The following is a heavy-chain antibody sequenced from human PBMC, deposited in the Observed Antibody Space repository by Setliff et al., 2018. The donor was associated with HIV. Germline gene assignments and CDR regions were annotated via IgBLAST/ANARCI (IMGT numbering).Heavy chain of an antibody. CDR2: ISYDGSNK. CDR3: ARRGNLLEGRQLDS. V-gene: IGHV3-30*07. CDR1: GFIFSSYA. J-gene: IGHJ4*02. Sequence: GGSLRLSCAASGFIFSSYAMHWVRQAPGKGLEWVAVISYDGSNKYYADSVKGRFTISRDNSKSTLYLQMNSLRAEDTALYFCARRGNLLEGRQLDSWGQGTLVTVSS. D-gene: IGHD1-1*01.